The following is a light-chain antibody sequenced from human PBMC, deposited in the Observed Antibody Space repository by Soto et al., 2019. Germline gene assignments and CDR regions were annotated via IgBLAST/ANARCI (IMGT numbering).Light chain of an antibody. CDR3: CSYAGTSTYV. V-gene: IGLV2-23*02. CDR2: EVS. CDR1: SSDVGRYNL. Sequence: QSVLTQPASVSGSPGQSITISCTGGSSDVGRYNLVSWYQQHPGKAPKLMIYEVSKRPSGVSSRFSGSKSGNTASLTISGLQAEDEADYYCCSYAGTSTYVLGTGTKSPS. J-gene: IGLJ1*01.